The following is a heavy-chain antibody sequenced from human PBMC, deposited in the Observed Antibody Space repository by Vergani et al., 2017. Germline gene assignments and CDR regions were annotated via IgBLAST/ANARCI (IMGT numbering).Heavy chain of an antibody. Sequence: QVQLQQWGAGLLKPSETLSLTCAVYGWSFSGYYWSWIRQPPGKGLEGFGEINHSGSTNYNPSLKSRVTISVDTSKNQFSLKLSSVTAADTAVYYCARGSKDTAMVKDYYYYKDVWGKGTTVTVSS. CDR1: GWSFSGYY. CDR2: INHSGST. D-gene: IGHD5-18*01. CDR3: ARGSKDTAMVKDYYYYKDV. V-gene: IGHV4-34*01. J-gene: IGHJ6*03.